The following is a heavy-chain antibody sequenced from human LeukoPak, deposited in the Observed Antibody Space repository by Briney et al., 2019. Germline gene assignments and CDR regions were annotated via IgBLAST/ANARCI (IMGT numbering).Heavy chain of an antibody. CDR1: GFTFDDYA. V-gene: IGHV3-9*03. Sequence: RPGGSLRLSCAASGFTFDDYAMHWVRQAPGKGLEWVSGISWNSGNIGYGDSVKGRFTISRDNAKNSLYLQMSSLRAEDMALYYCAKVVAAAGTKQFDDAFDVWGQGTMVTVSS. D-gene: IGHD6-13*01. J-gene: IGHJ3*01. CDR3: AKVVAAAGTKQFDDAFDV. CDR2: ISWNSGNI.